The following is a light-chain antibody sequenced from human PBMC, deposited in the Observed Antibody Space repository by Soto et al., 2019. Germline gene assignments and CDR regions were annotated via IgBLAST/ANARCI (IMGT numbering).Light chain of an antibody. CDR2: GAS. CDR1: QGVSSSY. CDR3: PQYGRLPMYT. V-gene: IGKV3-20*01. J-gene: IGKJ2*01. Sequence: EIVLTQSPGTLSLSPGERATLSCRASQGVSSSYLAWYQQKPGQAPRLLIYGASGRATGIPDRFSGSGSGTQFTLTIRRLESEDFAVYYCPQYGRLPMYTFVQGTKLEIK.